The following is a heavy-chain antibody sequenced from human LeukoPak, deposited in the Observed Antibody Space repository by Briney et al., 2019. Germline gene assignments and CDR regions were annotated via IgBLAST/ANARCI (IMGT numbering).Heavy chain of an antibody. D-gene: IGHD3-22*01. CDR2: INHSGST. CDR1: GESFSDYY. J-gene: IGHJ4*02. V-gene: IGHV4-34*01. Sequence: SETLSLTCAVYGESFSDYYWSWIRQSSGKGLEWIGEINHSGSTNYNPSLKSRVTISVDTSKNQFSLKLSSVTAADTAVYYCARRYSGYYRLWGQGTLVTVSS. CDR3: ARRYSGYYRL.